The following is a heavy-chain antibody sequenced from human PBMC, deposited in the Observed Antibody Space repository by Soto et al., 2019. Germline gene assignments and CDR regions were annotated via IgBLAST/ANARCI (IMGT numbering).Heavy chain of an antibody. CDR2: IYYSGST. CDR1: GGSISSSSYY. V-gene: IGHV4-39*01. CDR3: ARCGGYCSGGSCQWARFDP. Sequence: PSETLSLTCTVSGGSISSSSYYWGWIRQPPGKGLEWIGSIYYSGSTYYNPSLKSRVTISVDTSKNQFSLKLSSVTAAGTAVYYCARCGGYCSGGSCQWARFDPWGQGTLVTVSS. D-gene: IGHD2-15*01. J-gene: IGHJ5*02.